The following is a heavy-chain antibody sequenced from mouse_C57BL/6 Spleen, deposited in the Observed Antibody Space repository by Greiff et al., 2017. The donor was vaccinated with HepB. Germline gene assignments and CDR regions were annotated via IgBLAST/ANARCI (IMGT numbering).Heavy chain of an antibody. V-gene: IGHV1-69*01. CDR2: IDPSDSYT. J-gene: IGHJ4*01. CDR3: AREAVVNAMDY. Sequence: VQLQQSGAELVMPGASVKLSCKASGYTFTSYWMHWVKQRPGQGLEWIGEIDPSDSYTNYNQKFKGKSTLTVDKSSSTAYMQLSSLTSEDSAVYYCAREAVVNAMDYWGQGTSVTVSS. CDR1: GYTFTSYW. D-gene: IGHD1-1*01.